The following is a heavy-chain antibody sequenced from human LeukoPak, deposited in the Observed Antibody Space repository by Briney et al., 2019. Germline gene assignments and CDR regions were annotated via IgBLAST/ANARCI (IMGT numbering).Heavy chain of an antibody. CDR3: ARCKKNYYDSSGYHGDWFDS. D-gene: IGHD3-22*01. J-gene: IGHJ5*01. CDR1: GGSISSGSYY. V-gene: IGHV4-61*02. CDR2: IYISGST. Sequence: PSQTLSLTCTVSGGSISSGSYYWSWIRQPAGKGLEWIGRIYISGSTNYNPSLKSRVTISVDTSKNQFSLNLSSVTAADTAVYYCARCKKNYYDSSGYHGDWFDSWGQGTLVTVSS.